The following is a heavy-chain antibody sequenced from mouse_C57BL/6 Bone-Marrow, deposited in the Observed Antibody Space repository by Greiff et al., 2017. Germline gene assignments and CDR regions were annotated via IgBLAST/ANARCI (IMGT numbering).Heavy chain of an antibody. CDR1: GYSITSGYY. CDR2: ISYDGSN. J-gene: IGHJ1*03. CDR3: ARDQNCGSSRWYFDV. V-gene: IGHV3-6*01. D-gene: IGHD1-1*01. Sequence: EVKLVESGPGLVKPSQSLSLTCSVTGYSITSGYYWDWIRQFPGNKLEWMGYISYDGSNYYNPSLQNPIPLTRYPSNNQFFLKLNSVTTEDTATYYCARDQNCGSSRWYFDVWGTGTTVTVSS.